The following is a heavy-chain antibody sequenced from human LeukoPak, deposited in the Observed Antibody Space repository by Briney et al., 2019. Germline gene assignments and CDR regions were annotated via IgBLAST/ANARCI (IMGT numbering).Heavy chain of an antibody. CDR2: IYTSGST. D-gene: IGHD5-18*01. V-gene: IGHV4-61*02. CDR3: ARGVTEPLGYYYMDV. J-gene: IGHJ6*03. Sequence: SQTLSLTCTVSGGSISSGSYYWSWIRQPAGKGLEWIGRIYTSGSTNYNPSLKSRVTISVDTSKNQFSLKLSSVTAADTAVYYCARGVTEPLGYYYMDVWGKGTTVTVSS. CDR1: GGSISSGSYY.